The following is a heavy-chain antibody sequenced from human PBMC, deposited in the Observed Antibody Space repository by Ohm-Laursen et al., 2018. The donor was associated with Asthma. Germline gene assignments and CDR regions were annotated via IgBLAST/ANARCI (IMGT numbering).Heavy chain of an antibody. CDR1: GDSASSNTAA. Sequence: QTLSLTCAVSGDSASSNTAAWNWLRQSPSRGLEWLGRTYYRSKWYNDYAESVKGRITINPDTSQNQFSLQLNSVTPEDTAVYYCARGGGLAVAAPKGAFDIWGHGTMVTVSS. CDR2: TYYRSKWYN. J-gene: IGHJ3*02. D-gene: IGHD6-19*01. CDR3: ARGGGLAVAAPKGAFDI. V-gene: IGHV6-1*01.